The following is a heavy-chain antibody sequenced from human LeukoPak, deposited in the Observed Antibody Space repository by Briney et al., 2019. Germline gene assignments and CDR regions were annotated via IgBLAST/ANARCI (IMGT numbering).Heavy chain of an antibody. CDR2: ISTSGSTI. J-gene: IGHJ6*03. Sequence: GGSLRLSCAASGFTFSDYYMSWIRQAPGKGLEWVSYISTSGSTIYYADSVKGRFTISRDNAKNSLYLQMNSLRAEDTAVYYCASPLRNIVVYMDVWGKGTTVTVSS. D-gene: IGHD2-15*01. CDR1: GFTFSDYY. V-gene: IGHV3-11*04. CDR3: ASPLRNIVVYMDV.